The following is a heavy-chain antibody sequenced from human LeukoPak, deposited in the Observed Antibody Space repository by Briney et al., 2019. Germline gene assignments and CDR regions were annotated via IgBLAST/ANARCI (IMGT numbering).Heavy chain of an antibody. V-gene: IGHV4-59*12. Sequence: SETLSLTCTVSGGSISSDYWSWIRQPPGKGLEWIGYIYYSGSTNYNPSLKSRVTISVDTSKNQFSLKLSSVTAADTAVYYCARASNFDYWGQGALVTVSS. CDR2: IYYSGST. J-gene: IGHJ4*02. CDR3: ARASNFDY. D-gene: IGHD4-11*01. CDR1: GGSISSDY.